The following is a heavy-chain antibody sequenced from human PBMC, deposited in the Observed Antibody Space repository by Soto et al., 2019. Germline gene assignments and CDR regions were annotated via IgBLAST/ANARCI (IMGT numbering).Heavy chain of an antibody. CDR1: GGSFSGYY. D-gene: IGHD2-8*02. J-gene: IGHJ4*02. V-gene: IGHV4-34*01. CDR2: INHGGST. Sequence: QVQLQQWGAGLLKPSETLSLTCAVYGGSFSGYYWTWIRQPPGTGLEWIGEINHGGSTNYNPSLKSRVTISLDTSTNQDSLKLTSVTAAATAVYYCARDKITGLFDYWGQGTLVTVSS. CDR3: ARDKITGLFDY.